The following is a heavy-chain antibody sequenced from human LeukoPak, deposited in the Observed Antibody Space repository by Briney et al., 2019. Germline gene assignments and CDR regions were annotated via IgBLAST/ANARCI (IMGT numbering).Heavy chain of an antibody. CDR3: AKDRDGELLDY. CDR1: GYTFTSYY. V-gene: IGHV1-2*02. D-gene: IGHD3-10*01. CDR2: VNPNSGIT. J-gene: IGHJ4*02. Sequence: ASVKVSCKASGYTFTSYYMHWVRQAPGQGLEWMGWVNPNSGITNYPQKFQGRVTMTRDTSINTLYIDLSRLRSDDTAVYYCAKDRDGELLDYWGQGTLVTVSS.